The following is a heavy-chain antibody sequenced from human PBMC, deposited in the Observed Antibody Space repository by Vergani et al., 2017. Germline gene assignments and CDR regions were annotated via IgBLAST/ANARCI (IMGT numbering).Heavy chain of an antibody. CDR2: IRSNGGST. CDR1: GFTFRDYV. CDR3: ANLRVWVGLSVPFDM. Sequence: EVQLLESGGGLVQPGGSLRLSCAASGFTFRDYVMTWVRQAPGKGLEWVSGIRSNGGSTYYADSVEGRFTIFRDNSKNTLYMQMDSLRAEDTATYYCANLRVWVGLSVPFDMWGQGTMVTVSS. D-gene: IGHD5/OR15-5a*01. V-gene: IGHV3-23*01. J-gene: IGHJ3*02.